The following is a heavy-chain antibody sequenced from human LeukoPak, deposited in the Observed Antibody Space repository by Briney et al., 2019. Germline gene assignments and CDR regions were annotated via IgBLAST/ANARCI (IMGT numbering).Heavy chain of an antibody. CDR1: GVSISSGSFY. CDR3: AKDNQNYYESSGYYS. Sequence: PGETLCLTCSASGVSISSGSFYWSWMRQPPGKGREWVGSIYTSGSTNYNPSLNSRVTISVDTSKNTFYLKMSTVTAADTAVYYCAKDNQNYYESSGYYSWGQGTLVTVSS. CDR2: IYTSGST. D-gene: IGHD3-22*01. J-gene: IGHJ4*02. V-gene: IGHV4-61*02.